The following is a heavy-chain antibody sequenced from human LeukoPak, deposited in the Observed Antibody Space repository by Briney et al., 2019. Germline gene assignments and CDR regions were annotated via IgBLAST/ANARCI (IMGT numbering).Heavy chain of an antibody. CDR1: GFTFGDYV. CDR3: TTGSATGTGSGY. D-gene: IGHD6-13*01. CDR2: VRSKPYGGTT. Sequence: GGSLRLSCTASGFTFGDYVMSWVRQAPGKGLEWVGFVRSKPYGGTTEYAASVKGRFIISRDDSKTIAYLQMNSLKSEDTAVYYCTTGSATGTGSGYWGQGTLVTVSS. J-gene: IGHJ4*02. V-gene: IGHV3-49*04.